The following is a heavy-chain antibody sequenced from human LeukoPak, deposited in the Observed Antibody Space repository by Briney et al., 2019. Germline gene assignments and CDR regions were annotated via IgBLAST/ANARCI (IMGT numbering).Heavy chain of an antibody. CDR2: IIPIFGTA. J-gene: IGHJ4*02. CDR3: ARLRYSSSWYQLYFDY. D-gene: IGHD6-13*01. Sequence: ASVKVSCKASGYTFTRYGISWVRQAPGQGLEWMGGIIPIFGTANYAQKFQGRVTITTDESTSTAYMELSSLRSEDTAVYYCARLRYSSSWYQLYFDYWGQGTLVTVSS. V-gene: IGHV1-69*05. CDR1: GYTFTRYG.